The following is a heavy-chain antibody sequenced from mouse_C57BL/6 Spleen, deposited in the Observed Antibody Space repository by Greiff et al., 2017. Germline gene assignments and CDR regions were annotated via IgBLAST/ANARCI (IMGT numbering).Heavy chain of an antibody. CDR1: GYTFTSYG. CDR2: IYPRSGNT. Sequence: VQLQQSGAELARPGASVKLSCKASGYTFTSYGISWVKQRTGQGLEWIGEIYPRSGNTYYNEKFKGKATLTADKSSSTAYMELRSLTSEDSAVYFCASATTVVARAYWGQGTLVTVSA. CDR3: ASATTVVARAY. D-gene: IGHD1-1*01. J-gene: IGHJ3*01. V-gene: IGHV1-81*01.